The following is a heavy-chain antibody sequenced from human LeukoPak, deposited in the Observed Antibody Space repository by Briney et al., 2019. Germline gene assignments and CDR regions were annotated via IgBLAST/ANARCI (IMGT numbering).Heavy chain of an antibody. CDR1: GGSISSYY. V-gene: IGHV4-59*01. CDR2: IYYSGST. Sequence: SETLSLTCTVSGGSISSYYRSWVRQPPGQGLEWIGYIYYSGSTNYNPSLKSRVTISVDTCKNQFSLKLSSVTAADTAVYYCARDREDYGANWFGPWGQGTLVTVSS. CDR3: ARDREDYGANWFGP. D-gene: IGHD4-17*01. J-gene: IGHJ5*02.